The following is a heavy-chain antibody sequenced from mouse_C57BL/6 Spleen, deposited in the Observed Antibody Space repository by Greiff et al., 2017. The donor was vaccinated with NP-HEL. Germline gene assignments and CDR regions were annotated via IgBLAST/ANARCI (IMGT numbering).Heavy chain of an antibody. CDR1: GYTFTSYW. J-gene: IGHJ4*01. CDR3: AREGVYYGSSYEDYAMDY. V-gene: IGHV1-64*01. CDR2: IHPNSGST. Sequence: VQLQQPGAELVKPGASVKLSCKASGYTFTSYWMHWVKQRPGQGLEWIGMIHPNSGSTNYNEKFKSKATLTVDKSSSTAYMQLSSLTSEDSAVYYCAREGVYYGSSYEDYAMDYWGQGTSVTVSS. D-gene: IGHD1-1*01.